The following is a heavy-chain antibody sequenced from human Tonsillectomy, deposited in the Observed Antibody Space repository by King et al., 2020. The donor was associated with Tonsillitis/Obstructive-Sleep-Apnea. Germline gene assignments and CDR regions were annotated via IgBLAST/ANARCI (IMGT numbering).Heavy chain of an antibody. D-gene: IGHD6-6*01. Sequence: VQLVESGGGLVQPGGSLRLSCAASGFTFSSYWMSWVRQAPGKGLEWVANIKQDGSEKYYVDSMKGRFTISRDNAKNSLYLQMNTLRAEDTAVYYCARGLEDSSSILGYWGQGTLVTVSS. CDR2: IKQDGSEK. V-gene: IGHV3-7*03. CDR1: GFTFSSYW. J-gene: IGHJ4*02. CDR3: ARGLEDSSSILGY.